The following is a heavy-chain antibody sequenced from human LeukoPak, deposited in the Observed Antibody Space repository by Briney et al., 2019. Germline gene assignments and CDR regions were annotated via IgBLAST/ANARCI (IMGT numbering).Heavy chain of an antibody. J-gene: IGHJ3*02. V-gene: IGHV1-2*02. D-gene: IGHD2-8*01. CDR3: ARDLTNGDDAFDI. Sequence: ASVKVSCKASGYTFTSYGISWVRQAPGQGLEWMGWINPNSGGTNYAQKFQGRVTMTRDTSISTAYMELSRLRSDDTAVYYCARDLTNGDDAFDIWGQGTMVTVSS. CDR2: INPNSGGT. CDR1: GYTFTSYG.